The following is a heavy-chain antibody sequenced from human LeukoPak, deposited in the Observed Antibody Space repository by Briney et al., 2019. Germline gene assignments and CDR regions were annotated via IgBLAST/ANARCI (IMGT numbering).Heavy chain of an antibody. CDR3: ARGMYQLLL. V-gene: IGHV1-18*01. D-gene: IGHD2-2*01. CDR2: ISVSNGNT. J-gene: IGHJ4*02. CDR1: GYTFTSYG. Sequence: GASVKVSCKASGYTFTSYGITWVRQAPGQGPEWMGWISVSNGNTNFAQKLQDGVTMTTDTSTNTAYMELRSLRSDDTGVYYCARGMYQLLLWGQGTLVTVSS.